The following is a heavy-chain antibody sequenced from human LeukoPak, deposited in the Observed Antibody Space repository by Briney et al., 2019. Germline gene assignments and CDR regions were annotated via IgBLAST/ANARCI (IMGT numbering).Heavy chain of an antibody. CDR1: GGTFSSYA. J-gene: IGHJ4*02. Sequence: ASVKVSCKASGGTFSSYAISWVRQAPGQGLEWMGGIIPIFGTANYAQKFQGRVTITADESTSTAYMELSSLRSEDTAVYYCARGGYCSGGSCYSSSDYWGQGTLVTVSS. CDR3: ARGGYCSGGSCYSSSDY. CDR2: IIPIFGTA. V-gene: IGHV1-69*13. D-gene: IGHD2-15*01.